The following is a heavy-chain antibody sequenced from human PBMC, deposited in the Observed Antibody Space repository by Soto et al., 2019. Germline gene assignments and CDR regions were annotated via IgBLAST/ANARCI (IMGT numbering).Heavy chain of an antibody. Sequence: GESLKISCKGSGYSFTSYWIGWVRQMPGKGLERMGIIYPGDSDTRYSPSFQGQVTISADKSISTAYLQWSSLKASDTAMYYCARLDYYDSSAPLGDAFDIWGQGTMVTVAS. CDR2: IYPGDSDT. V-gene: IGHV5-51*01. CDR3: ARLDYYDSSAPLGDAFDI. D-gene: IGHD3-22*01. CDR1: GYSFTSYW. J-gene: IGHJ3*02.